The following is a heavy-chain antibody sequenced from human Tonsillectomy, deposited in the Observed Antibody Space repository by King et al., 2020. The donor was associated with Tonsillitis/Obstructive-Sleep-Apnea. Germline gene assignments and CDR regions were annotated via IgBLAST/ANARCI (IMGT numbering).Heavy chain of an antibody. Sequence: QLQESGPGLVRPSETLSLTCTVSGGSISSYYWSWIRQPPGKGLEWIGYIDYSGSTNYNPSLKSRVTISVDTSKNQFSLRLSSVSAADTAVYYCAREGDDSFDIWGQGTMVTVSS. CDR2: IDYSGST. D-gene: IGHD3-16*01. CDR1: GGSISSYY. J-gene: IGHJ3*02. CDR3: AREGDDSFDI. V-gene: IGHV4-59*01.